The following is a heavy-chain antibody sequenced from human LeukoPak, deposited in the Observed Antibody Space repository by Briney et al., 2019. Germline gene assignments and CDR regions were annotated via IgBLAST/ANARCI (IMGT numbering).Heavy chain of an antibody. CDR2: IKQDGSEK. CDR1: GFTFSSYW. Sequence: GGSLRLSCAASGFTFSSYWMSWVRQAPGKGLEWVANIKQDGSEKYYVDSVKGRFTISRDNAKNSLYLQMNSLRAEDTAVYYCAKVPLSQGSGSYPFDYWGQGTLVTVSS. D-gene: IGHD3-10*01. CDR3: AKVPLSQGSGSYPFDY. V-gene: IGHV3-7*01. J-gene: IGHJ4*02.